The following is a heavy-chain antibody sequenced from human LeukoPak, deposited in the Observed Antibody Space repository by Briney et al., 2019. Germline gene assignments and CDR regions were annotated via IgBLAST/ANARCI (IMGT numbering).Heavy chain of an antibody. CDR1: GFTFNTYW. D-gene: IGHD1-26*01. CDR3: ARGPSHSGSYFGY. Sequence: GGSLRLSCAASGFTFNTYWMYWVRQGSGKGLVWVSRISSDGSRTEYADSVEGRFTISRDNAKNTLYLQMDSLRAEDTAVYYCARGPSHSGSYFGYWGQGTLVTVSS. CDR2: ISSDGSRT. J-gene: IGHJ4*02. V-gene: IGHV3-74*03.